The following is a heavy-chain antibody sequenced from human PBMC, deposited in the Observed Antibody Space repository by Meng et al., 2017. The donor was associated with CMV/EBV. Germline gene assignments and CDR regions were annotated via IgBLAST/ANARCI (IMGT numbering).Heavy chain of an antibody. V-gene: IGHV1-18*01. J-gene: IGHJ6*02. CDR2: ISAYNGNT. D-gene: IGHD3-3*01. CDR1: GYTFTSYG. CDR3: ANDFWSGQGGGMDV. Sequence: ASVKVSCKASGYTFTSYGISWVRQAPGQGLEWMGWISAYNGNTNYAQKLRGRVTMTTDTSTSTAYMELRSLRSDDTAVYYCANDFWSGQGGGMDVWGQGTTVTVSS.